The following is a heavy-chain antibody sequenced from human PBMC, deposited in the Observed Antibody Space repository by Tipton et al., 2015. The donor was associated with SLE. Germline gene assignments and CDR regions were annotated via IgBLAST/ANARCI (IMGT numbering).Heavy chain of an antibody. CDR2: IYTSGST. J-gene: IGHJ4*02. D-gene: IGHD3-3*01. V-gene: IGHV4-61*02. CDR3: ARRLRGSYYFDF. Sequence: LRLSCTVSGGSISSGSYYWSWIRQPAGKGLEWIGRIYTSGSTNYNPSLKSRVTISVDTSKNQFSLKLSSVTAADAAVYYCARRLRGSYYFDFWGQGSLVTVSS. CDR1: GGSISSGSYY.